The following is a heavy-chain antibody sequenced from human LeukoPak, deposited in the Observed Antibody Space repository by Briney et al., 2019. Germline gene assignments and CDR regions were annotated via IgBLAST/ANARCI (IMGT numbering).Heavy chain of an antibody. V-gene: IGHV3-23*01. CDR2: ISGSGGST. D-gene: IGHD6-13*01. CDR1: GFTFSSYA. CDR3: AKGSTLSSSWYSRYYFDY. J-gene: IGHJ4*02. Sequence: GGSLRLSCAASGFTFSSYAMSWVRQAPGKGLEWVSAISGSGGSTYYADSVKGRFTISRDNSKNTLYLQMNSLRAEDTAVYYCAKGSTLSSSWYSRYYFDYWGQGTLVTVSS.